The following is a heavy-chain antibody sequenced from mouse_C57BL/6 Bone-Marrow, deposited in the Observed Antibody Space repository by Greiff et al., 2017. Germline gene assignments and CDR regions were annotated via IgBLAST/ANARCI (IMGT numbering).Heavy chain of an antibody. CDR1: EFEFPSHY. V-gene: IGHV5-2*01. CDR2: INSDGGST. J-gene: IGHJ4*01. CDR3: ARGGVKDAMDY. Sequence: EVKLVESGGGLVQPGESLKLSCESSEFEFPSHYMSWVRETPEKRLELVAAINSDGGSTYYPDTMERRFIISSDNTKKTLYLQMSSLRSEDTALYYCARGGVKDAMDYWGQGTSVPVSS. D-gene: IGHD1-3*01.